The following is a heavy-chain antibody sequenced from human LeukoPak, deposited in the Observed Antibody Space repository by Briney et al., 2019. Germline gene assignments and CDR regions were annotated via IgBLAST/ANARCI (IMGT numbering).Heavy chain of an antibody. D-gene: IGHD3-16*01. CDR3: ARDRLMITFGGAEDYYFDY. Sequence: SETLSLTCAVYGGSLSGYYWSWIRQPPGKGLEWIGEINHSGSTNYNPSLKSRVTISVDTSKNQLSLKLSSMTAADTAVYYCARDRLMITFGGAEDYYFDYWGQGTLVTVSS. J-gene: IGHJ4*02. CDR2: INHSGST. V-gene: IGHV4-34*01. CDR1: GGSLSGYY.